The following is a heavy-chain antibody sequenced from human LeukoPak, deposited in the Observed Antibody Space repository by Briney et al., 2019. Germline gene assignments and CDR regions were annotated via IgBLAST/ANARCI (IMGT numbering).Heavy chain of an antibody. Sequence: KSSETLSLTCTVSGGSISSHYWSWIRQPPGKTLEWIGYIYYSGSTNYNPSLKSRVTISVDTSKNQFSLKLSSVTAADTAVYYCARVDNWNDGGFDYWGQGTLVTVSS. CDR1: GGSISSHY. CDR3: ARVDNWNDGGFDY. J-gene: IGHJ4*02. CDR2: IYYSGST. V-gene: IGHV4-59*11. D-gene: IGHD1-20*01.